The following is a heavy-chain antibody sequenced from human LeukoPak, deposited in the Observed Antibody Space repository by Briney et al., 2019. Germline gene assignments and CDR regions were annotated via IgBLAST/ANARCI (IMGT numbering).Heavy chain of an antibody. J-gene: IGHJ6*03. D-gene: IGHD1-26*01. Sequence: ASVKVSCKASGYTFTSYYMHWVRQAPGQGLEWMGIINSSGGSTSYAQKFQGRVTMTRDMSTSTVYMELSSLRSEDTAVYYCARDRWVPVGSPSHCYYYMDVWGKGTTVTVSS. CDR2: INSSGGST. CDR1: GYTFTSYY. V-gene: IGHV1-46*01. CDR3: ARDRWVPVGSPSHCYYYMDV.